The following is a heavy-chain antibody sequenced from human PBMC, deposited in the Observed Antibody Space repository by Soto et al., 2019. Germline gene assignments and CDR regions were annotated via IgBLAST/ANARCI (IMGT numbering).Heavy chain of an antibody. D-gene: IGHD2-21*02. Sequence: TLSLTCTVSGGSISSHYWSWIRQPPGEALEWLALIDWNDDKYYSTSLKTRLTISKDTSKNQVVLTMINMDPVDTATYYCARIQLDGGNSGNHFDYWGQGTLVTVSS. CDR2: IDWNDDK. CDR1: GGSISSHY. CDR3: ARIQLDGGNSGNHFDY. V-gene: IGHV2-70*18. J-gene: IGHJ4*02.